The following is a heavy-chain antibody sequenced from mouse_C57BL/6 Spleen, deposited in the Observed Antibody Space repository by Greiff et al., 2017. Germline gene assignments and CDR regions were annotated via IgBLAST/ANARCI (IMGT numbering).Heavy chain of an antibody. D-gene: IGHD1-1*01. J-gene: IGHJ2*01. CDR2: IDPSDSYT. CDR1: GYTFTSYW. V-gene: IGHV1-50*01. CDR3: ARSLSITTVVAMDFDY. Sequence: QVQLQQPGAELVKPGASVKLSCKASGYTFTSYWMQWVKQRPGQGLEWIGEIDPSDSYTNYNQKFKGKATLTVATSSSTAYMQLSSLTSEDSAVYYCARSLSITTVVAMDFDYWGQGTTLTVSS.